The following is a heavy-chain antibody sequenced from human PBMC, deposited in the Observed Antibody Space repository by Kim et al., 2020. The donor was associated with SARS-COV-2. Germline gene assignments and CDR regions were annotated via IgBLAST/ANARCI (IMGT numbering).Heavy chain of an antibody. CDR3: TRGSPPMF. V-gene: IGHV4-30-4*05. J-gene: IGHJ6*02. D-gene: IGHD3-10*02. CDR2: SGNT. Sequence: SGNTNYNPPLKSRVTMSADTSKNQFSLNLRAVTAADTAIYYCTRGSPPMFWGQGTTVTVSS.